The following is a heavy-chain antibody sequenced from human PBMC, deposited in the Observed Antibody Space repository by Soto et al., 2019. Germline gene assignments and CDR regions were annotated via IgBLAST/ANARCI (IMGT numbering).Heavy chain of an antibody. CDR2: ISAYNGNT. V-gene: IGHV1-18*01. Sequence: ASVKLSCKASGYTFTSYGISWVRQAPGQGLEWMGWISAYNGNTNYAQKLQGRVTMTTDTSTSTVYMELRSLRSDDTAVYYCARVDCTNGVCFLFDYWGQGTLVTVSS. CDR1: GYTFTSYG. CDR3: ARVDCTNGVCFLFDY. D-gene: IGHD2-8*01. J-gene: IGHJ4*02.